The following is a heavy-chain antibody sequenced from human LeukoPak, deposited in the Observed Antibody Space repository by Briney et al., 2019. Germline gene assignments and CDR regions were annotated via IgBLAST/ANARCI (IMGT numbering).Heavy chain of an antibody. V-gene: IGHV1-3*01. CDR2: INAGDGST. D-gene: IGHD2-2*01. J-gene: IGHJ4*02. CDR1: GYTFTSYA. CDR3: ARGYCRRTSCQYYLEY. Sequence: GASVKVSCKASGYTFTSYAMHWMRQAPGQRLEWMGWINAGDGSTQFSQNFQGRVTFTRDTSASTVYMELSSLRSEDTAVYYCARGYCRRTSCQYYLEYWGQGTLVTVSS.